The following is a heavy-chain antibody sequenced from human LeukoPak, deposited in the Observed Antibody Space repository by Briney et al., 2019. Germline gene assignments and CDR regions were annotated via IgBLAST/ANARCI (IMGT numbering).Heavy chain of an antibody. CDR3: ASEYYDSSGAFDY. D-gene: IGHD3-22*01. V-gene: IGHV1-2*02. J-gene: IGHJ4*02. CDR1: GYTFTGYY. CDR2: INPNSGGT. Sequence: ASVKISCKASGYTFTGYYMHWVRQAPGQGLEWIGWINPNSGGTNYAQKFQGRVTMTRDTSISTAYMELSRLRSDDTAVYYCASEYYDSSGAFDYWGQGTLVTVSS.